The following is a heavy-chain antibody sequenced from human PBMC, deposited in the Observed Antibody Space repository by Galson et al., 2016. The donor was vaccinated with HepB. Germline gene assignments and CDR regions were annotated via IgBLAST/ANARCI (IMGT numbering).Heavy chain of an antibody. Sequence: SLRLSCAASGFTVSTNHVSWVRQAPGKGPEWVSVIYPDDSVFYVDSVKGRFTISRDNSKNTLYLQLSSLRAEDTAVYYCARSRGYFGSRSSYRDGNYYYAMDVWGQGTTVAVSS. V-gene: IGHV3-66*01. CDR1: GFTVSTNH. D-gene: IGHD3-10*01. CDR2: IYPDDSV. CDR3: ARSRGYFGSRSSYRDGNYYYAMDV. J-gene: IGHJ6*02.